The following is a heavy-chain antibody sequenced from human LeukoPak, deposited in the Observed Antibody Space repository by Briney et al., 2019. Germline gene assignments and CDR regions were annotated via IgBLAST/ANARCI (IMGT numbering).Heavy chain of an antibody. CDR2: IRSKANSYAT. CDR1: GFTFSGSA. D-gene: IGHD3-22*01. CDR3: TRLGYNYDSGDNY. Sequence: PGGSLRLSCAASGFTFSGSAMHWVRQASGKGLEWLGRIRSKANSYATLYAASVKGRFTISRDDSKNTAYLQMNSLKTEDTAVYYCTRLGYNYDSGDNYWGQGTLVTVSS. J-gene: IGHJ4*02. V-gene: IGHV3-73*01.